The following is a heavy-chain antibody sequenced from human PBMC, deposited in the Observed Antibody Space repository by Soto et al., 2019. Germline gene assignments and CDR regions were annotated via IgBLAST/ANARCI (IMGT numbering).Heavy chain of an antibody. CDR2: ISDSGST. D-gene: IGHD2-15*01. Sequence: GGSLRLSCEASGFTFSSYAMSWVRQAPGKGLEWVSTISDSGSTYYADSVKGRFTISRDISKNTLYVQMSSLRAEDTAVYYCAKGGEGYCSGTSCLYHMDAWGKGTTVTVSS. CDR1: GFTFSSYA. V-gene: IGHV3-23*01. CDR3: AKGGEGYCSGTSCLYHMDA. J-gene: IGHJ6*03.